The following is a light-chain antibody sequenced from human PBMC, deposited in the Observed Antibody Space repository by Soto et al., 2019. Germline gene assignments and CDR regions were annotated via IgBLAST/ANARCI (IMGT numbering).Light chain of an antibody. CDR2: AAS. CDR3: QQLWTHPLT. CDR1: QDVSRS. J-gene: IGKJ4*01. V-gene: IGKV1-9*01. Sequence: DTQLTQSPSFLSASVGDRVTIACRASQDVSRSVGWYQQKPGTAPKLLISAASTLNSGVPSRFSGSGSGTDFTLTISSLQPEDFATYYCQQLWTHPLTFGGGTKVDIK.